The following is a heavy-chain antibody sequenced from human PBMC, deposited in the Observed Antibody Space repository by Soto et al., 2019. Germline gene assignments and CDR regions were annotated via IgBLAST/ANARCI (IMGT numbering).Heavy chain of an antibody. V-gene: IGHV1-3*04. CDR1: GYTFTTYA. CDR2: INTATGNT. J-gene: IGHJ4*02. D-gene: IGHD1-1*01. CDR3: ARTFTNYNHFDF. Sequence: ASVKVSCKAFGYTFTTYALHWLRQAPGQRVEWMGWINTATGNTEYSQNFQGRVTITRDTSASTAYMELSSLRSEDTAVYYCARTFTNYNHFDFWGQGTLVTVSS.